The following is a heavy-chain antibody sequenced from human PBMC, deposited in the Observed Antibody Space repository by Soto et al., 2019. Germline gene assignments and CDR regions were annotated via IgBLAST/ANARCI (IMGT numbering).Heavy chain of an antibody. V-gene: IGHV3-33*03. Sequence: QVQLVESGGGVVQPGRSLRLSCAASGFTFSSYGMHWVRQAPGKGLEWVAVIWYDGSNKYYADSVKGRFTISRDKSKNTLYLQMNSLRAEDTAVYYCAKEFWSGPFDYWGQGTLVTVSS. D-gene: IGHD3-3*01. CDR2: IWYDGSNK. CDR3: AKEFWSGPFDY. CDR1: GFTFSSYG. J-gene: IGHJ4*02.